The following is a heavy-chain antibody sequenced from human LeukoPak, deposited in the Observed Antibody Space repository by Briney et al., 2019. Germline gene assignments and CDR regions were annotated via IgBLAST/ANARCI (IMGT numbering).Heavy chain of an antibody. CDR1: GGTFSSYA. D-gene: IGHD3-10*01. CDR3: ARELITMVRGVISYYGMDV. CDR2: IIPIFGTA. J-gene: IGHJ6*02. Sequence: SVTVSCTASGGTFSSYAISWVRQAPGQGLEWMGGIIPIFGTANYAQKFQGRVTITADESTSTAYMELSSLRSEDTAVYYCARELITMVRGVISYYGMDVWGQGTTVTVSS. V-gene: IGHV1-69*13.